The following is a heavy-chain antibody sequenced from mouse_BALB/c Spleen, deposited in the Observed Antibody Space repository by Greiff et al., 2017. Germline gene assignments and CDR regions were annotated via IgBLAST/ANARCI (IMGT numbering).Heavy chain of an antibody. CDR1: GYTFTSYD. V-gene: IGHV1S56*01. CDR2: IFPGDGST. J-gene: IGHJ4*01. CDR3: ARARYMDY. Sequence: QVQLQQSGAELVKPGASVKLSCKASGYTFTSYDINWVRQRPEQGLEWIGRIFPGDGSTKYNEKFKGKATLTTDKSSSTAYMQLSRLTSEDSAVYFCARARYMDYWGQGTSVTVSS.